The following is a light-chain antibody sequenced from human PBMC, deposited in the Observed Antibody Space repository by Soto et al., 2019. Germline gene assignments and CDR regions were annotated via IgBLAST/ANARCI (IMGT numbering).Light chain of an antibody. CDR1: QSVSGNY. CDR3: QQYGISPWT. J-gene: IGKJ1*01. V-gene: IGKV3-20*01. Sequence: EIVLTQSPGTLSLSPGDRATLSCTASQSVSGNYLAWYQQKPGQSPRLLISGASSRATGIPDRISGSGSGTDFTLTVSRLGPEDFAVYYCQQYGISPWTFGQGAKVDIK. CDR2: GAS.